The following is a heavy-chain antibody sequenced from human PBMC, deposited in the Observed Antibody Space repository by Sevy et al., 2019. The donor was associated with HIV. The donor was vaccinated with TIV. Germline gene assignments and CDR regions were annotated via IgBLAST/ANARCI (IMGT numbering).Heavy chain of an antibody. CDR2: ITGNGVET. CDR1: GFTFSNYA. Sequence: GGSLRLSCAASGFTFSNYAMTWVRQAPGKGLEWVSSITGNGVETYYADSVKGRFIISRDNSDQILTLQMNRVRAEDTAVYYCAKDGIFRAVYSTDVWGEGTTVTVSS. D-gene: IGHD3-10*01. J-gene: IGHJ6*04. CDR3: AKDGIFRAVYSTDV. V-gene: IGHV3-23*01.